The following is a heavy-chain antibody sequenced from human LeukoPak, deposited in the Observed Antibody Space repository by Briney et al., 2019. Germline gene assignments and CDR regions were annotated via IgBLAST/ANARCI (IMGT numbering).Heavy chain of an antibody. J-gene: IGHJ3*02. CDR2: ISSSSSYI. Sequence: GGSLRLSCAASGFTFSGYSMNWVRQAPGKGLEWVSSISSSSSYIYYADSVKGRFTISRDNAKNSLYLQMNSLRAEDTAVYYCARRHGGDAFDIWGQGTMVTVSS. CDR1: GFTFSGYS. CDR3: ARRHGGDAFDI. V-gene: IGHV3-21*01.